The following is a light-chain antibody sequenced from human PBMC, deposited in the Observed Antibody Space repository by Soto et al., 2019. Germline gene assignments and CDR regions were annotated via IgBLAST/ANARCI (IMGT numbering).Light chain of an antibody. CDR3: CSYVGSRTVV. Sequence: QSALTQPASVSGSPGQSITLSCTGTSSDLGSYNLVSWYQQHPGKAPKLMIYEGSKRPSGVSNRFFGSRSGNTASLTISGLQAEDEGDYYCCSYVGSRTVVFGGGTKLTVL. J-gene: IGLJ2*01. V-gene: IGLV2-23*01. CDR1: SSDLGSYNL. CDR2: EGS.